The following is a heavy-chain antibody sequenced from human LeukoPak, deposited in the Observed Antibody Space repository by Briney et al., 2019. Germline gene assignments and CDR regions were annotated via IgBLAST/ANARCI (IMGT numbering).Heavy chain of an antibody. D-gene: IGHD3-9*01. J-gene: IGHJ4*02. CDR2: TYYRSKWYN. CDR3: ARGARDILTGYYKRYDYFDY. CDR1: GDSVSSNSAA. Sequence: SQTLSLTCAISGDSVSSNSAAWNWIRQSPSRGLEWLGRTYYRSKWYNDYAVSVKSRITINPDTSKNQFSLQLNSVTPEDTAVYYCARGARDILTGYYKRYDYFDYWGQGTLVTVSS. V-gene: IGHV6-1*01.